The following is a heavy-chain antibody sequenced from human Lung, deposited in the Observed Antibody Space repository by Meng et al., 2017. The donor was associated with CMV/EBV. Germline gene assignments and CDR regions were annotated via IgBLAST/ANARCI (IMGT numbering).Heavy chain of an antibody. CDR2: IRYDGSNK. D-gene: IGHD3-9*01. J-gene: IGHJ4*02. Sequence: GGSXRLXXAASGFTFSSYGMHWVRQAPGKGLEWVAFIRYDGSNKYYADSVKGRFTISRDNSKNTLYLQMNSLRAEDTAVYYCARSERYFDWLPFDYWGQGTLVTVSS. CDR3: ARSERYFDWLPFDY. V-gene: IGHV3-30*02. CDR1: GFTFSSYG.